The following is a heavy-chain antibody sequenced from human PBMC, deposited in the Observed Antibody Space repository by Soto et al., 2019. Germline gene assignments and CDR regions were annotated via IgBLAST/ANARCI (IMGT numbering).Heavy chain of an antibody. Sequence: GASVKVSCKASGGTFSSYAISWVRQAPGQGLEWMGGIIPIFGTANYAQKFQGRVTITADESTSTAYMELSSLRSEDTAVYYCARGEQQLDYFDYWGQGTLVTVSS. D-gene: IGHD6-13*01. J-gene: IGHJ4*02. CDR1: GGTFSSYA. CDR3: ARGEQQLDYFDY. V-gene: IGHV1-69*13. CDR2: IIPIFGTA.